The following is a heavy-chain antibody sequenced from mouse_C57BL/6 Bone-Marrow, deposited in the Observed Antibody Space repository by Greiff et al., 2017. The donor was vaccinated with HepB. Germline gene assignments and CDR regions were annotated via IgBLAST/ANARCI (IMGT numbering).Heavy chain of an antibody. D-gene: IGHD1-1*01. CDR2: INPNNGGT. Sequence: VQLQQSGPELVKPGASVKISCKASGYTFTDYYMNWVKQSHGKSLEWIGDINPNNGGTSYNQKFKGKATLTVDKSSSTAYMELRSLTSEDSAVYYCAQQRVVAYYFDYWGQGTTLTVSS. CDR3: AQQRVVAYYFDY. J-gene: IGHJ2*01. V-gene: IGHV1-26*01. CDR1: GYTFTDYY.